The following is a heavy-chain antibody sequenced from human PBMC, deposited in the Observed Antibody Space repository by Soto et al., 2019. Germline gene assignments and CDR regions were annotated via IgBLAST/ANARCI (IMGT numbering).Heavy chain of an antibody. CDR2: IYYSGTT. CDR1: GDSVSSGGYS. CDR3: ARVQLWFGELSYDRGYFYYCMDV. Sequence: QVQLQESGPGLVKPSETLSLTCTVSGDSVSSGGYSWSWIRQPPGKGLEWIGYIYYSGTTNYNPSLKSRVTISVDTSKNQFALKLSSVTAADTAVYYCARVQLWFGELSYDRGYFYYCMDVWGQGTTVTVSS. J-gene: IGHJ6*02. V-gene: IGHV4-61*08. D-gene: IGHD3-10*01.